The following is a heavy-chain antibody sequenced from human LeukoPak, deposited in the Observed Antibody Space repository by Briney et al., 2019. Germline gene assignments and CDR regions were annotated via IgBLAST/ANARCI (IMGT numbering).Heavy chain of an antibody. Sequence: ASVKVFCKAFGYTFTSYYMHWVRQAPGQGLEWMGIINPSGGSTSYAQKFQGRVTMTRDTSTSTVYMELSSLRSEDTAVYYCARDGAHSSSWYSSKGLNWFDPWGQGTLVTVSS. CDR3: ARDGAHSSSWYSSKGLNWFDP. CDR2: INPSGGST. CDR1: GYTFTSYY. V-gene: IGHV1-46*01. J-gene: IGHJ5*02. D-gene: IGHD6-13*01.